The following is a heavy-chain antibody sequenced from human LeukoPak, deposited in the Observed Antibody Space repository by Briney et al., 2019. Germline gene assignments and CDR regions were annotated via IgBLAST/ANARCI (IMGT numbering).Heavy chain of an antibody. D-gene: IGHD1-1*01. J-gene: IGHJ2*01. CDR3: AKPRAMTTGVGRYFDL. Sequence: GGSLRLSCAASGFTFTSYAMSWIRQAPGKGLEWVSAISGGGENTYYADSVKGRFTISRDNSKNTLYLQMNSLRAEDTATYYRAKPRAMTTGVGRYFDLWGRGTLVTVSS. CDR1: GFTFTSYA. V-gene: IGHV3-23*01. CDR2: ISGGGENT.